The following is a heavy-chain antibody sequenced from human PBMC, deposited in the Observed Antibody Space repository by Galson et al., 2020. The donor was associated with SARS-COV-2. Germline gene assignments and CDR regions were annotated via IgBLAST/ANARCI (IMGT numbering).Heavy chain of an antibody. CDR3: ARDLGPHPDFWSGYSLTDYYGMDV. J-gene: IGHJ6*02. CDR2: ISSSGSTI. D-gene: IGHD3-3*01. Sequence: KIGESLKISCAASGFTFSDYYMSWIRQAPGKGLEWVSYISSSGSTIYYADSVKGRFTISRDNAKNSLYLQMNSLRAEDTAVYYCARDLGPHPDFWSGYSLTDYYGMDVWGQGTTVTVSS. CDR1: GFTFSDYY. V-gene: IGHV3-11*01.